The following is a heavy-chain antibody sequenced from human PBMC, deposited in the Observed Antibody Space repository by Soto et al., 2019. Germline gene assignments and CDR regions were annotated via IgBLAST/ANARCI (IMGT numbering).Heavy chain of an antibody. V-gene: IGHV1-3*01. CDR1: GYTFTSYA. D-gene: IGHD2-15*01. CDR3: ARVRGGYCSGGSCHGYYYYMDV. CDR2: INAGNGNT. Sequence: QVQLVQSGAEVKKPGASVKVSCKASGYTFTSYAMHWVRQAPGQRLEWMGWINAGNGNTKYSQKFQGRVTITRDTSASTAYMELSSLRSEDTAVYYCARVRGGYCSGGSCHGYYYYMDVWGKGTMVTVSS. J-gene: IGHJ6*03.